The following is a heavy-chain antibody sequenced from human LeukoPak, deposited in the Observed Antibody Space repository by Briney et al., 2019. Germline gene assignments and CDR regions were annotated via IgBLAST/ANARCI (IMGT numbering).Heavy chain of an antibody. Sequence: GGSLRLSCAASGFTFSSYAMNWVRQAPGKGLEWVSSISSSSSYIYYADSVKGRFTISRDNAKNSLYLQMNSLRAEDTAVYYCARDRRGQLVEDYWGQGTLVTVSS. CDR3: ARDRRGQLVEDY. CDR1: GFTFSSYA. V-gene: IGHV3-21*01. J-gene: IGHJ4*02. CDR2: ISSSSSYI. D-gene: IGHD6-6*01.